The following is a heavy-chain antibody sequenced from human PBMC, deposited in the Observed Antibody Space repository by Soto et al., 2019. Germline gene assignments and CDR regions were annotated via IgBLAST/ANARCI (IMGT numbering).Heavy chain of an antibody. V-gene: IGHV1-69*13. D-gene: IGHD2-15*01. Sequence: SVKVSCKASGGTYSSYAISWVRQAPGQGLEWMGGIIPIFGTANYAQKFQGRVTITADESTSTAYMELSSLRSEDTAVYYCARDCSGGSCYAQYDYWGQGTLVTVSS. CDR3: ARDCSGGSCYAQYDY. CDR1: GGTYSSYA. CDR2: IIPIFGTA. J-gene: IGHJ4*02.